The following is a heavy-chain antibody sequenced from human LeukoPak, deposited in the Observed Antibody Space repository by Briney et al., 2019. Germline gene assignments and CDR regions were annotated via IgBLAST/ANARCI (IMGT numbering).Heavy chain of an antibody. J-gene: IGHJ4*02. Sequence: GGSLRLSCAASGFTSDHYAMHWVRQAPGKGLEWVSLISGGGGSSYHVDSVKGRFTISRDNSKNSLYLQMNSLRAEDTALYYCAKDSGGNWFDYWGQGTLVTVSS. V-gene: IGHV3-43D*03. CDR1: GFTSDHYA. D-gene: IGHD4-23*01. CDR3: AKDSGGNWFDY. CDR2: ISGGGGSS.